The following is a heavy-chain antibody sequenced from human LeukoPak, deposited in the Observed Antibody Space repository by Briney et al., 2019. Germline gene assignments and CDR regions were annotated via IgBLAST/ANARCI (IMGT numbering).Heavy chain of an antibody. CDR2: ISTDSSSI. CDR3: ARGGDCGGDCYRGLFGDY. Sequence: RTGGSLRLSCAASGFTFSTYNMNWVRQAPGKGLEWLSYISTDSSSIYYADSVKGRFTISRDNAKNSLYLQMNSLRAEDTAVYYCARGGDCGGDCYRGLFGDYWGQGTLVTVSS. J-gene: IGHJ4*02. CDR1: GFTFSTYN. V-gene: IGHV3-48*01. D-gene: IGHD2-21*02.